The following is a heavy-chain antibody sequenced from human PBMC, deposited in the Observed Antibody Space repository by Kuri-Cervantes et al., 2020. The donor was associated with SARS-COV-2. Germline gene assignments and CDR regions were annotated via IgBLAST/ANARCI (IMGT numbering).Heavy chain of an antibody. CDR1: GFTFNTCA. CDR3: ARAYCSSTSCQLDY. CDR2: ISSDGRNK. D-gene: IGHD2-2*01. Sequence: GGSLRLSCAASGFTFNTCAMHWVRQAPGKGLEWVTMISSDGRNKNYADSVKGRFTISRDNSKNTLYLQMNSLRAEDTAVYYCARAYCSSTSCQLDYWGQGTLVTVSS. V-gene: IGHV3-30*04. J-gene: IGHJ4*02.